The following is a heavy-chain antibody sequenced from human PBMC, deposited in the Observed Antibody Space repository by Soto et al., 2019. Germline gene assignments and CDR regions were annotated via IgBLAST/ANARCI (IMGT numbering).Heavy chain of an antibody. CDR3: ARDSGWYLDY. CDR1: GCSISSGAYS. J-gene: IGHJ4*02. V-gene: IGHV4-30-2*01. Sequence: PSETLSLTCAVSGCSISSGAYSWSWIRQPPGKGLEWVGYIYHSGSTNYNPSLKSRVTISVDTSKNQFSLKLSSVTAADTAVYYCARDSGWYLDYWGQGTLVTVSS. CDR2: IYHSGST. D-gene: IGHD6-19*01.